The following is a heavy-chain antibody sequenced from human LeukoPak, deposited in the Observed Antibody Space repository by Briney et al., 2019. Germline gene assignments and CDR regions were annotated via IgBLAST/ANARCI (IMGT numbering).Heavy chain of an antibody. CDR3: ARGSRVYDRSGFHTWHDY. CDR1: GASINNYY. Sequence: SETLSLISTVSGASINNYYWSWVRQPPLKGLEWIGYIYSTGDTSYNPSLESRVSISIDTSKNHFSLEIASVTAADTAVYYCARGSRVYDRSGFHTWHDYWGHGTLVTVSS. V-gene: IGHV4-59*01. D-gene: IGHD3-22*01. CDR2: IYSTGDT. J-gene: IGHJ4*03.